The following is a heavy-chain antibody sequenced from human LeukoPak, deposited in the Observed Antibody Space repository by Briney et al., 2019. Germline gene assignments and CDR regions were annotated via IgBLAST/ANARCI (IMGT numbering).Heavy chain of an antibody. CDR3: ARGSRDCGGDCYSHDAFDI. CDR2: IYYSGST. V-gene: IGHV4-59*06. Sequence: SETLSLTCTVSGGSISSHYWSWIRQHPGKGLEWIGYIYYSGSTYYNPSLKSRVTISVDTSKNQFSLKLSSVTAADTAVYYCARGSRDCGGDCYSHDAFDIWGQGTMVTVSS. D-gene: IGHD2-21*02. CDR1: GGSISSHY. J-gene: IGHJ3*02.